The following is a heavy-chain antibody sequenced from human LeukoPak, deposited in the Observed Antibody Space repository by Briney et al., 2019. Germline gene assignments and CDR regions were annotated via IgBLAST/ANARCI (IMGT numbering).Heavy chain of an antibody. V-gene: IGHV3-73*01. J-gene: IGHJ4*02. Sequence: GGSLRLSCAASGFSFSDSAMHWVRQASGKGLEWVGRIRSKTNNYATEYAVSVEGRFTISRDDSKTTVYLQMNSLKTEDTGVYYCTRLRGEKASGDYWGQGTLVTVPS. D-gene: IGHD3-10*01. CDR2: IRSKTNNYAT. CDR3: TRLRGEKASGDY. CDR1: GFSFSDSA.